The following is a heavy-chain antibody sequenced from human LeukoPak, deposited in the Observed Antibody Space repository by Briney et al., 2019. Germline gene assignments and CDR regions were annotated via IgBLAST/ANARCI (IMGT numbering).Heavy chain of an antibody. J-gene: IGHJ3*02. D-gene: IGHD3-22*01. V-gene: IGHV3-23*01. Sequence: PGGSLRLSCAAPGFTFSSYVMSWVRQAPGKGLEWVSAISGSGGSTYYADSVKGRFTISRDNSKNTLYLQMNSLRAEDTAVYYCAKVPAMIVVQAFGIWGQGTMVTVSS. CDR1: GFTFSSYV. CDR3: AKVPAMIVVQAFGI. CDR2: ISGSGGST.